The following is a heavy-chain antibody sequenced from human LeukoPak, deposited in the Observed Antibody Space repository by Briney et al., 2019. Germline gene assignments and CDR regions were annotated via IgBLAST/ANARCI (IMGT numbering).Heavy chain of an antibody. CDR2: INHSGST. CDR3: ARGVLYYYDSSGYYYFDY. Sequence: SETLSLTGAVYGGSFSGYYWSWIRQPPGKGLEWIGEINHSGSTNYNPSLKSRVTISVDTSKNQFSLKLSSVTAADTAVYYCARGVLYYYDSSGYYYFDYWGQGTLVTVSS. D-gene: IGHD3-22*01. CDR1: GGSFSGYY. V-gene: IGHV4-34*01. J-gene: IGHJ4*02.